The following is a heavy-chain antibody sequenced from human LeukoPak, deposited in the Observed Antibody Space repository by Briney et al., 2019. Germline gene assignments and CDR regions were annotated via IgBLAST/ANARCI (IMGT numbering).Heavy chain of an antibody. CDR1: GNSISSGDNY. D-gene: IGHD3-22*01. V-gene: IGHV4-61*08. J-gene: IGHJ3*02. CDR3: ARGSSLNYYDSSGYNDAFDI. Sequence: SETLSLTCTVSGNSISSGDNYWSWIRQPPGKGLERIGYIYYSGSTNYNPSLKSRVTISVDTSKNQFSLKLSSVTAADTAVYYCARGSSLNYYDSSGYNDAFDIWGQGTMVTVSS. CDR2: IYYSGST.